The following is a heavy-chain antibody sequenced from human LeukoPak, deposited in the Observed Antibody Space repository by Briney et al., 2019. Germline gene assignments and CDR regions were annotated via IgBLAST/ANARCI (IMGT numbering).Heavy chain of an antibody. Sequence: SETLSLTCAVYGGSFSGYYWSWIRQPPGKGLEWIGYIYHSGSTYYNPSLESRVTISVDTSRNQFSLKLNSVTAADTAVYYCAIDRSGYYHFDYWGQGTLVTVSS. CDR3: AIDRSGYYHFDY. CDR2: IYHSGST. D-gene: IGHD3-22*01. J-gene: IGHJ4*02. CDR1: GGSFSGYY. V-gene: IGHV4-34*09.